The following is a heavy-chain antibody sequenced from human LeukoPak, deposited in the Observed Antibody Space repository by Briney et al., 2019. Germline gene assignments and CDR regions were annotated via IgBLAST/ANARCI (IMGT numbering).Heavy chain of an antibody. CDR3: AKGQYSSGWYEAFDI. CDR1: GFKFADYA. V-gene: IGHV3-43*02. CDR2: IGDDGLNT. Sequence: PSGGSLRLSCAASGFKFADYAMHWVRQAPGKGLEWVSLIGDDGLNTYYADSVKGRFTISRDNSKNSLYLQMNSLRTEDTALYYCAKGQYSSGWYEAFDIWGKGTVVTVSS. J-gene: IGHJ3*02. D-gene: IGHD6-19*01.